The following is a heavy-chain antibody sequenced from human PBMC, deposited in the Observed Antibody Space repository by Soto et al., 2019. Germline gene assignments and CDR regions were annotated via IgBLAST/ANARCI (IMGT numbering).Heavy chain of an antibody. Sequence: ASVKVSCKASGYTFTGYYMHWVRQAPGQGLEWMGWINPNSGGTNYAQKFQGRVTMTRDTSISTAYMELSRLRSDDTAVYYCARVRFLEWLSEVNASDPWGQGTQVTVSS. CDR1: GYTFTGYY. J-gene: IGHJ5*02. D-gene: IGHD3-3*01. V-gene: IGHV1-2*02. CDR2: INPNSGGT. CDR3: ARVRFLEWLSEVNASDP.